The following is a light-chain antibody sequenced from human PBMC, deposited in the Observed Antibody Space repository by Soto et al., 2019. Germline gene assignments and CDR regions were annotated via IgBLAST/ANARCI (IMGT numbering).Light chain of an antibody. CDR1: SSDVGGYKY. J-gene: IGLJ2*01. CDR2: GVS. Sequence: QSVLTQPASVSGSPGQSITISCTGTSSDVGGYKYVSWYQQHPDKAPKLIIFGVSNRPSGISSRFSGSKSGNTASLTISGLQAEDEADYYCASYTSSSTSVIFGRGTKVTVL. V-gene: IGLV2-14*01. CDR3: ASYTSSSTSVI.